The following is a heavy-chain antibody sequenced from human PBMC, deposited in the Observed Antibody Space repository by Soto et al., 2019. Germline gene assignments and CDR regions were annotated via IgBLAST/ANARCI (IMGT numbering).Heavy chain of an antibody. CDR2: MSNSGNTI. J-gene: IGHJ6*02. D-gene: IGHD1-20*01. V-gene: IGHV3-48*03. Sequence: PGGSLRLSCVASGFVFKNYEMNWVRQAPGKGLEWISYMSNSGNTIYVADSMRGRFTISRDNAKNSLFLQMNSLRADDTAAYYCARDIDNRDYYYGLDVWGQGTTVTVSS. CDR3: ARDIDNRDYYYGLDV. CDR1: GFVFKNYE.